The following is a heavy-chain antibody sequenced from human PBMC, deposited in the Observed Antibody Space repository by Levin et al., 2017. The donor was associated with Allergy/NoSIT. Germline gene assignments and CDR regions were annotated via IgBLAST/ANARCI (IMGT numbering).Heavy chain of an antibody. D-gene: IGHD3-22*01. CDR2: ISYDGSNK. J-gene: IGHJ4*02. CDR1: GFTFSSYG. V-gene: IGHV3-30*18. CDR3: AKQGHYYDSSGYSDDFDY. Sequence: GGSLRLSCAASGFTFSSYGMHWVRQAPGKGLEWVAVISYDGSNKYYADSVKGRFTISRDNSKNTLYLQMNSLRAEDTAVYYCAKQGHYYDSSGYSDDFDYWGQGTLVTVSS.